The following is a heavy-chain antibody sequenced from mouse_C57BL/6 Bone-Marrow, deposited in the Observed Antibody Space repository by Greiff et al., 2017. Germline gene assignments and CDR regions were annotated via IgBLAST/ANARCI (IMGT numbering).Heavy chain of an antibody. Sequence: VQLQQSGAELVRPGASVKLSCTASGFNIKDDYMHWVKQRPEQGLEWIGWIDPENGATEYASKFQGKATITADTSSNTAYLQLSSLTSEDTAVYYCTLGPNFDYWGQGTTLTVSS. CDR1: GFNIKDDY. J-gene: IGHJ2*01. CDR3: TLGPNFDY. D-gene: IGHD4-1*01. CDR2: IDPENGAT. V-gene: IGHV14-4*01.